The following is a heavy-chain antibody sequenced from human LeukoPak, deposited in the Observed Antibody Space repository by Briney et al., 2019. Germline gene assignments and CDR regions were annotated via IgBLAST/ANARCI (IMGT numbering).Heavy chain of an antibody. Sequence: GGSLRLSCAASGFTFSSYAMHWVRQAPGKGLEWVAVISYDGSNKYYADSVKGRFTISRDNSKNTLYLQMNSLRAEDTAVYYCAKDHSSSWYYFDYWGQGTLVTVSS. CDR2: ISYDGSNK. J-gene: IGHJ4*02. D-gene: IGHD6-13*01. CDR1: GFTFSSYA. V-gene: IGHV3-30*04. CDR3: AKDHSSSWYYFDY.